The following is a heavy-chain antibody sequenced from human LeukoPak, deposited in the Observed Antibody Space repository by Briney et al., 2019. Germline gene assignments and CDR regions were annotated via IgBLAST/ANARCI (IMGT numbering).Heavy chain of an antibody. J-gene: IGHJ4*02. CDR2: ISASSSYI. V-gene: IGHV3-21*01. Sequence: GGSLRLSCAASGFTFSTYSMNWVRQAPGKGLEWVSSISASSSYIYYADSVKGRFTISRDNAKNSLYLQMNSLRAEDTAVYYCANSIRGVIVRGFDYWGQGTLVTVSS. CDR1: GFTFSTYS. D-gene: IGHD3-10*01. CDR3: ANSIRGVIVRGFDY.